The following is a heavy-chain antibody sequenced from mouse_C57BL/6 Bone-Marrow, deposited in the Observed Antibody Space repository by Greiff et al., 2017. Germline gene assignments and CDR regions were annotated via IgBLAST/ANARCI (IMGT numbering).Heavy chain of an antibody. CDR2: IWSGGST. D-gene: IGHD2-4*01. Sequence: VQLQQSGPGLVQPSQSLSITCTVSGFSLTSYGVHWVRQSPGKGLEWLGVIWSGGSTDYNAAFISRLSISTDNSKSQVFFKMNSLQADDTAIDYCARKIRSTMITTGYAMDYWGQGTLVTVSA. J-gene: IGHJ3*01. CDR3: ARKIRSTMITTGYAMDY. V-gene: IGHV2-2*01. CDR1: GFSLTSYG.